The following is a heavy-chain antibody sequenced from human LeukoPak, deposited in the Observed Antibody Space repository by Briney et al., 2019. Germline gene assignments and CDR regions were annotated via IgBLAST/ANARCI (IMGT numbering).Heavy chain of an antibody. D-gene: IGHD3-10*01. V-gene: IGHV1-2*02. Sequence: SVKVTCKASAYTFSGTGWYLYWLRQAPGQGLECMGWIYPNNGATAYAQKFQGRVAMTRDTSITTAYMELSRLRPDDTAVYYCARDGPAQMVDFDYWGQGTLVTVSS. J-gene: IGHJ4*02. CDR2: IYPNNGAT. CDR3: ARDGPAQMVDFDY. CDR1: AYTFSGTGWY.